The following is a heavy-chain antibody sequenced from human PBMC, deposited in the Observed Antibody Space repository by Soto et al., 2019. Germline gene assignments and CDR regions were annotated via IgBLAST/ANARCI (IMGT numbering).Heavy chain of an antibody. CDR2: MNPNSGNT. CDR3: ARDSPRYSGSYPPDY. CDR1: GYTFTSYG. Sequence: ASVKVSCKASGYTFTSYGISWVRQAPGQGLEWMGWMNPNSGNTGYAQKFQGRVTMTRNTSISTAYMELSSLRSEDTAVYYCARDSPRYSGSYPPDYWGQGTLVTVSS. D-gene: IGHD1-26*01. J-gene: IGHJ4*02. V-gene: IGHV1-8*02.